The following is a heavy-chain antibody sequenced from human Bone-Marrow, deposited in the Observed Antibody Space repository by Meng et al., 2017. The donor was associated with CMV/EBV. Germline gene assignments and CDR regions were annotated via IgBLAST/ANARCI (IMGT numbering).Heavy chain of an antibody. D-gene: IGHD6-6*01. Sequence: GESLKISCAASGFTFSSYWMHWVRQAPGKGLVWVSRINSDGSSTSYADSVKGRFTISRDNAKNTLYLQMNSLRAEDTAVYYCARKPDSSSWLYDWFDPWGQGTLVTVSS. CDR1: GFTFSSYW. V-gene: IGHV3-74*01. CDR3: ARKPDSSSWLYDWFDP. J-gene: IGHJ5*02. CDR2: INSDGSST.